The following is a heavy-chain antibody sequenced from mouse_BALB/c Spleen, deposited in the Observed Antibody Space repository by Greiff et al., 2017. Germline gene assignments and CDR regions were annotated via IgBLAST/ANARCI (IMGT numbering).Heavy chain of an antibody. Sequence: DVKLVESGGGLVQPGGSLKLSCAASGFTFSSYGMSWVRQTPDKRLELVATINSNGGSTYYPDSVKGRFTISRDNAKNTLYLQMSSLKSEDTAMYYCERDYYGSSPFDDWGQGTTLTVSS. V-gene: IGHV5-6-3*01. CDR1: GFTFSSYG. CDR3: ERDYYGSSPFDD. D-gene: IGHD1-1*01. CDR2: INSNGGST. J-gene: IGHJ2*01.